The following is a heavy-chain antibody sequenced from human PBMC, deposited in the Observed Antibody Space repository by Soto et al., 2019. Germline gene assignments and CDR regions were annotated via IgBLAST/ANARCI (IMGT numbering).Heavy chain of an antibody. J-gene: IGHJ3*02. CDR1: GGSFSGYY. V-gene: IGHV4-34*01. CDR3: ARALPGGYYDFWSGYYRLAFDI. CDR2: INHSGST. D-gene: IGHD3-3*01. Sequence: PSETLSLTCAVYGGSFSGYYWSWIRQPPGKGLEWIGEINHSGSTNYNPSLKSRVTISVDTSKNQFSLKLSSVTAADTAVYYCARALPGGYYDFWSGYYRLAFDIWGQGTMVTVSS.